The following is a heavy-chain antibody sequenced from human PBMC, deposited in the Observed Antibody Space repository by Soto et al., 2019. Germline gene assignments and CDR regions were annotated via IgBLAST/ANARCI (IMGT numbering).Heavy chain of an antibody. D-gene: IGHD3-9*01. CDR3: ARCPGTLIDWGHYYYMDV. CDR2: IYYSGST. Sequence: SETLSLTCTVSGGSISSYYWSWIRQPPGKGLEWIGYIYYSGSTNYNPSLKSRVTISVDTSKNQFSLKLSSVTAADTAVYYCARCPGTLIDWGHYYYMDVWGKGTTVTVSS. V-gene: IGHV4-59*01. CDR1: GGSISSYY. J-gene: IGHJ6*03.